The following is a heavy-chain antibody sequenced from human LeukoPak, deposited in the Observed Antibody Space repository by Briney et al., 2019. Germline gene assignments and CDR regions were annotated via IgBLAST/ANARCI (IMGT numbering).Heavy chain of an antibody. J-gene: IGHJ4*02. D-gene: IGHD2-15*01. Sequence: GGSPRLSCVGSGFTFTDAWMSWVRQAPGKGLEWVGRIKSKSDGGTIDYAAPVKGRFTISRDDSRNTLYLQMNSLKTEDTAVYYCTTRRQDGWWGQGTLVTVS. CDR3: TTRRQDGW. CDR1: GFTFTDAW. CDR2: IKSKSDGGTI. V-gene: IGHV3-15*01.